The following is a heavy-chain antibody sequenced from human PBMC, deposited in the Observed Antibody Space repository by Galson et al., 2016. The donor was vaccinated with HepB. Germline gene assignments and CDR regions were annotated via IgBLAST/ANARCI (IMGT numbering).Heavy chain of an antibody. D-gene: IGHD2-15*01. Sequence: QSGAEVKKPGESLTISCKASGYTFTAYWIAWVRQMPGKGLEWMGMIYPSNSETRYSPSLEGQVTISADKSITTSFLQWSSLKASDTAVYFCARGGSFFDYWGPGTLITVS. CDR2: IYPSNSET. CDR1: GYTFTAYW. J-gene: IGHJ4*02. V-gene: IGHV5-51*01. CDR3: ARGGSFFDY.